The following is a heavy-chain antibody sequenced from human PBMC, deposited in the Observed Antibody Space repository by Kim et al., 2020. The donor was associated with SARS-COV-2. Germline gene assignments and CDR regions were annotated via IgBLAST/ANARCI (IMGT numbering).Heavy chain of an antibody. CDR2: ISSSSSYT. D-gene: IGHD3-22*01. V-gene: IGHV3-11*05. CDR3: AREHSTYYYDSSGYYRALTPEYYYYGMDV. Sequence: GGSLRLSCAASGFTFSDYYMSWIRQAPGKGLEWVSYISSSSSYTTYADSVKGRFTISRDNAKNSLYLQMNSLRAEDTAVYYCAREHSTYYYDSSGYYRALTPEYYYYGMDVWGQGTTVTVSS. CDR1: GFTFSDYY. J-gene: IGHJ6*02.